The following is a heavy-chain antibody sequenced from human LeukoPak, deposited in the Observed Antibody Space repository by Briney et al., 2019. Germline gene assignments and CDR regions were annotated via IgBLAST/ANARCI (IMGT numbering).Heavy chain of an antibody. D-gene: IGHD5-12*01. V-gene: IGHV3-30*14. Sequence: PGKSLRLSCAASGFPFSDYPIHWVRQAPGKGLEWVAVISYDGSNKYYADSVKGRFTISRDNSKNTVYLQMNSLRVEDTAVYYCARGMGGYGGYDYWGQGTLVTVSS. CDR3: ARGMGGYGGYDY. CDR2: ISYDGSNK. CDR1: GFPFSDYP. J-gene: IGHJ4*02.